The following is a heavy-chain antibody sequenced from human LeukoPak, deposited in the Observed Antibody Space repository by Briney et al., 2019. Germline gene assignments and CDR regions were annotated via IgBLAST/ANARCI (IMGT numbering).Heavy chain of an antibody. Sequence: GGSLRLSCAASGFTFSDYYMSWIRQAPGKGLEWVSYISSSGSTIYYADSVKGRFTISRDNAMNSLYLQMNSLRAEDTAVYYCARISLGYCSGGSCYGDAFDIWGQGTMVTVSS. CDR3: ARISLGYCSGGSCYGDAFDI. V-gene: IGHV3-11*01. CDR1: GFTFSDYY. CDR2: ISSSGSTI. J-gene: IGHJ3*02. D-gene: IGHD2-15*01.